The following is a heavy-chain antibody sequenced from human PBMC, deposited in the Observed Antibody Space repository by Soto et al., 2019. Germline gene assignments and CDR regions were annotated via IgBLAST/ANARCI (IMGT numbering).Heavy chain of an antibody. CDR2: VYQSGSA. D-gene: IGHD3-22*01. J-gene: IGHJ4*02. Sequence: QLQLQESGSGLVKPSQTLSLTCTVSGGSIRRDAYAWSWIRQPPGKGLEWIGYVYQSGSAYYNPSLESRVTISVDASRNEFSLKLTSVTAADTAVYFCGRVEYVTETYSYGHWGQGTLITVSP. CDR1: GGSIRRDAYA. CDR3: GRVEYVTETYSYGH. V-gene: IGHV4-30-2*01.